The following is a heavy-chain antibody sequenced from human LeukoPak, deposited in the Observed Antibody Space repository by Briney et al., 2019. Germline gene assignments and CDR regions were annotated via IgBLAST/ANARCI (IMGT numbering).Heavy chain of an antibody. CDR3: TRITYYYDSSGYYFEY. CDR2: ISGSGGST. J-gene: IGHJ4*02. D-gene: IGHD3-22*01. Sequence: GGSLRLSCAASGFTFSSYAMSWVRQAPGKGLEWVSAISGSGGSTYYADSVKGRFTISRDNSKNTLYLQMNSLRAEDTAVYYCTRITYYYDSSGYYFEYWGQGTLVTVSS. V-gene: IGHV3-23*01. CDR1: GFTFSSYA.